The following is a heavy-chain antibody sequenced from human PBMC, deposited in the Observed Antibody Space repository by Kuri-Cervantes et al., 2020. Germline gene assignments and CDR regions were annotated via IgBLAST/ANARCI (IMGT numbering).Heavy chain of an antibody. Sequence: SGPTLVKPTQTLTLTCTFSGFSLSTSGMCVSWIRQPPGKALEWLARIDWDDDKYYSTSLKTRLTISKDTSKNQVVLTMTNMDPVDTATYYCARRPAVVVVAGPNWFDPWGQGTLVTVSS. CDR1: GFSLSTSGMC. J-gene: IGHJ5*02. CDR2: IDWDDDK. V-gene: IGHV2-70*12. CDR3: ARRPAVVVVAGPNWFDP. D-gene: IGHD2-15*01.